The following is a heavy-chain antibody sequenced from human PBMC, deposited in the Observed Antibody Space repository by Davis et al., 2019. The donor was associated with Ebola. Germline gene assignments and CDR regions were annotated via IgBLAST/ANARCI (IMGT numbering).Heavy chain of an antibody. Sequence: ETLSLTCTVSGGSISSSSYYWGWIRQPPGKGLEWIGNIYYSGSTYYNPSLKSRVTISVDTSKNQFSLKLSSVTAADTAVYYCASTWSGKYYYYYGMDVWGQGTTVTVSS. D-gene: IGHD2-15*01. CDR2: IYYSGST. CDR1: GGSISSSSYY. V-gene: IGHV4-39*01. CDR3: ASTWSGKYYYYYGMDV. J-gene: IGHJ6*02.